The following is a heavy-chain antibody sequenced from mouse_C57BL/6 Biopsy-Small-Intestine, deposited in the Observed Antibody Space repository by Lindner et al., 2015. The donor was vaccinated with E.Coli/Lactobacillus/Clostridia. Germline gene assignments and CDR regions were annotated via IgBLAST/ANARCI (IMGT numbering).Heavy chain of an antibody. Sequence: SVKVSCKASGYTFTGYYMHWVRQAPGQGLEWMGWINPNSGDTNYAQKFQDWVTMTRDTSISTAYMELSRLKSDDTAVYYRARAPMVNRWDYYYYGLDVWGQGTTVTVSS. CDR2: INPNSGDT. V-gene: IGHV1-66*01. D-gene: IGHD2-2*01. J-gene: IGHJ1*01. CDR3: ARAPMVNRWDYYYYGLDV. CDR1: GYTFTGYY.